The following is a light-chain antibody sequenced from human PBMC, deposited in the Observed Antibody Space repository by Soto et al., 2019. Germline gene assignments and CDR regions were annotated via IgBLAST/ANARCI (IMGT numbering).Light chain of an antibody. CDR3: LRYGSSPQT. Sequence: EIVLTQSPGTLSLSPGERATLSCRASQSVSSSYLAWYQQKPGQAPRLLIYGASSRATGIPDRFSGSGSGTDFTLTISRLEPEDFAVYYCLRYGSSPQTFGQGTKVEIK. CDR2: GAS. J-gene: IGKJ1*01. CDR1: QSVSSSY. V-gene: IGKV3-20*01.